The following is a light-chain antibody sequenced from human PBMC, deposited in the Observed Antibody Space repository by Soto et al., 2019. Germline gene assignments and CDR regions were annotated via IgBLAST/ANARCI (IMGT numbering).Light chain of an antibody. J-gene: IGKJ5*01. CDR2: LGS. CDR3: MQCLQTPPIT. V-gene: IGKV2-28*01. Sequence: DVVLTQSPLSLPVTPGEPASISCRSSQSLLHRNGYNYLDWYLQKPGQSPQLLIYLGSNRASGVPDRFSGSGSGTDFTLQISRVEAEDVGVYYCMQCLQTPPITFGQGTRLEIK. CDR1: QSLLHRNGYNY.